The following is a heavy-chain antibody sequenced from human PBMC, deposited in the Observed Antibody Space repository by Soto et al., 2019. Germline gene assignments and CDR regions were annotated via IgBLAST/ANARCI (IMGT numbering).Heavy chain of an antibody. V-gene: IGHV3-23*01. D-gene: IGHD6-6*01. CDR3: AKRSSSYTFDY. CDR2: ISGSDDST. Sequence: PGGSLRLSCAASGFTFSSYAMSWVRRAPGKGLEWVSVISGSDDSTYYADSVKGRFTISRDNSKNTLYLQMNSLRAEDTAVYYCAKRSSSYTFDYWGQGTLVNVSS. CDR1: GFTFSSYA. J-gene: IGHJ4*02.